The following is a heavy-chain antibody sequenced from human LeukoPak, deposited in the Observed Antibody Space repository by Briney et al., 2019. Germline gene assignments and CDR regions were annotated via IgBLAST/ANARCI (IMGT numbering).Heavy chain of an antibody. V-gene: IGHV3-48*01. J-gene: IGHJ4*02. D-gene: IGHD1-26*01. CDR2: ISGRSSTI. CDR1: AFTFSDYS. CDR3: ARDRIKSGSYYFDY. Sequence: PGGSLRLSCAASAFTFSDYSMNWVRQAPGKGLEWASYISGRSSTIYYADSVKGRFTISRDNAKNSMYLQMNSLRAEDTAVYYCARDRIKSGSYYFDYWGQGTLVTVSS.